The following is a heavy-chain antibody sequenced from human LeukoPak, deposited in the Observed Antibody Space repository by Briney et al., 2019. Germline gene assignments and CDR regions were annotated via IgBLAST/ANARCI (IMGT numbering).Heavy chain of an antibody. CDR2: ISGNGQQR. CDR1: GFTFSRSA. Sequence: GGSLRLSCSASGFTFSRSAMTWVRQLPGKGLEWVSTISGNGQQRYYGDSVKGRFTISRDNSKNTLYLQMNSLRAEDTAVYYCAKAQGWELPYYFDYWGQGTLVTVSS. CDR3: AKAQGWELPYYFDY. D-gene: IGHD1-26*01. V-gene: IGHV3-23*01. J-gene: IGHJ4*02.